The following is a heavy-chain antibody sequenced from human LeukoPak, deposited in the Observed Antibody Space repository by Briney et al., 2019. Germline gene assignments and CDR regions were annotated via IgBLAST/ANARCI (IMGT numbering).Heavy chain of an antibody. J-gene: IGHJ4*02. Sequence: GGSLRLSCAASGFTFSSYWMSWVRQAPGKGLEGVANIKQDGSEKYYVDSVKGRFTISRDNAKNSLYLQMNSLRAEDTAVYYCARVGEWELHLYYFDYWGQGTLVTVSS. D-gene: IGHD1-26*01. V-gene: IGHV3-7*01. CDR1: GFTFSSYW. CDR2: IKQDGSEK. CDR3: ARVGEWELHLYYFDY.